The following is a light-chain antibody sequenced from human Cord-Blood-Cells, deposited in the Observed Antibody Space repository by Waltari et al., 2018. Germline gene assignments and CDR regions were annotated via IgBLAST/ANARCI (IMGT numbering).Light chain of an antibody. Sequence: DIQMTQYPSSLSASVGDRVNITCRASQSISSYLNWYQQKPGKAPKLLIYAASSLQSGVPSRFSGSGSGTDFTLTISSLQPEDFATYYCQQNYSTPLTFGGGTKVEIK. CDR2: AAS. CDR1: QSISSY. CDR3: QQNYSTPLT. J-gene: IGKJ4*01. V-gene: IGKV1-39*01.